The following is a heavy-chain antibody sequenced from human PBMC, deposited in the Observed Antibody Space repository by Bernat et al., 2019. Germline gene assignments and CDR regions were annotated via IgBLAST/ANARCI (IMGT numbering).Heavy chain of an antibody. Sequence: QVQLVQSGIEVKKPGASVKVSCTASGYSFINYGISWVRQAPGQGLEWMGWISPHNGNTKDVERFQDRVTMTTDTSTRTAYMELRSLRSDDTAVYYCARGGGSTAFDIWGQGTMVTVSS. CDR3: ARGGGSTAFDI. V-gene: IGHV1-18*01. J-gene: IGHJ3*02. CDR1: GYSFINYG. CDR2: ISPHNGNT. D-gene: IGHD3-16*01.